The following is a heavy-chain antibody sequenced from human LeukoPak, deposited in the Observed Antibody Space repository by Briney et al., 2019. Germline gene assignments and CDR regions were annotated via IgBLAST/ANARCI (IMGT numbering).Heavy chain of an antibody. D-gene: IGHD4-17*01. J-gene: IGHJ5*02. CDR3: ARLTTVVTSNWFDP. CDR1: GGSFSGYY. CDR2: TNHSGST. V-gene: IGHV4-34*01. Sequence: SETLSLTCAVYGGSFSGYYWSWIRQPPGKGLEWIGETNHSGSTNYNPSLKSRVTISVDTSKNQFSLKLSSVTAADTAVYYCARLTTVVTSNWFDPWGQGTLVTVSS.